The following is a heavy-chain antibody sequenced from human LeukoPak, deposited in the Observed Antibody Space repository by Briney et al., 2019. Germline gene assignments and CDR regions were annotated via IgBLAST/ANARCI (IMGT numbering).Heavy chain of an antibody. CDR2: ISYDGSNK. Sequence: GRSLRLSCAASGFTFSSYGMHWVRQAPGKGLEWVAVISYDGSNKYYADSVKGRFTISRDNSKNTLYLQMNSLRAEDTAVYYCAKNSGSYGLYYFGYWGQGTLVTVSS. V-gene: IGHV3-30*18. CDR1: GFTFSSYG. D-gene: IGHD1-26*01. CDR3: AKNSGSYGLYYFGY. J-gene: IGHJ4*02.